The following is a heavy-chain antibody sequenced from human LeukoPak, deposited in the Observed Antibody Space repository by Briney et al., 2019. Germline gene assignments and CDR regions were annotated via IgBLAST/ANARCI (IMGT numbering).Heavy chain of an antibody. CDR1: GFTFSSYA. CDR2: ISGSGGST. Sequence: PGASLRLSCAASGFTFSSYAMSWVRQAPGKGLEWVSAISGSGGSTYYADSVKGRFTISRDNSKNTLYLQMNSPRAEDTAVYYCAKGRRIAVAGQEIDYWGQGTLVTVSS. CDR3: AKGRRIAVAGQEIDY. J-gene: IGHJ4*02. V-gene: IGHV3-23*01. D-gene: IGHD6-19*01.